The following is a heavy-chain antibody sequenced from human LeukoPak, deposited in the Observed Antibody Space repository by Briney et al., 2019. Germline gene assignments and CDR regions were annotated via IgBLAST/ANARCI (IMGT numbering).Heavy chain of an antibody. D-gene: IGHD6-19*01. CDR1: GFTFSSYA. CDR2: ISYDGSNK. V-gene: IGHV3-30*04. Sequence: PGGTLRLSCAASGFTFSSYAMHWVRQAPGKGLEWVAVISYDGSNKYYADSVKGRFTISRDNSKNTLYLQMNSLRAEDTAVYYCARDAIASGWYYEPHFDYWGQGTLVTVSS. CDR3: ARDAIASGWYYEPHFDY. J-gene: IGHJ4*02.